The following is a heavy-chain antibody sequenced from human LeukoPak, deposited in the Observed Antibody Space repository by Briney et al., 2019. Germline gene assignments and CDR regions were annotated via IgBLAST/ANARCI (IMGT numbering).Heavy chain of an antibody. V-gene: IGHV4-4*07. CDR1: GGSISTYY. CDR2: IYTSGST. D-gene: IGHD6-19*01. J-gene: IGHJ4*02. Sequence: PSETLSLTCTVSGGSISTYYWSWIRQPAGKGLKWIGRIYTSGSTNYNPSLKSRVTMSVDTSKNQFSLKLSSVTAADTAVYYCARDVGSGWYNYWGQGALVTVSS. CDR3: ARDVGSGWYNY.